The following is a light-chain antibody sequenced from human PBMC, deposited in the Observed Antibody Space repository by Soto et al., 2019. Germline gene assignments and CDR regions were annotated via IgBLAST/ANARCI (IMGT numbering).Light chain of an antibody. CDR3: ATWHDSFYV. CDR1: TSDIGTNA. J-gene: IGLJ1*01. V-gene: IGLV1-44*01. Sequence: QSVLTQPPSASGTPGQRVTVSCSGSTSDIGTNAVNRFQHLPGTAPRLLIYTNNQRPSGVPDRFSGSKSGTSASLAISGLQSEDEATYYCATWHDSFYVFGTGPKLTVL. CDR2: TNN.